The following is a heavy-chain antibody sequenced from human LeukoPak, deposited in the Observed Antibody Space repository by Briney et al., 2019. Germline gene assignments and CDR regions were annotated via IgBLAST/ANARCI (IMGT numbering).Heavy chain of an antibody. CDR2: INHSGST. CDR1: GGSFSGYD. D-gene: IGHD3-22*01. J-gene: IGHJ4*02. CDR3: ARRFPGSGYSGRYYSDY. Sequence: SETLSLTCAVYGGSFSGYDWSWIRQPPGKGLEWIGEINHSGSTNYNPSLKSRVTISVHTSKTQSSLKLSSVTAADTAVYYCARRFPGSGYSGRYYSDYWGQGTLVTVSS. V-gene: IGHV4-34*01.